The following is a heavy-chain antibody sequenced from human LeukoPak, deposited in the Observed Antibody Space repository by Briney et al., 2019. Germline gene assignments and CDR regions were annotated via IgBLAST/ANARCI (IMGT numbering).Heavy chain of an antibody. J-gene: IGHJ4*02. D-gene: IGHD3-3*01. CDR3: ARFWSGYYHYFDH. V-gene: IGHV4-30-4*01. CDR1: GGSISSGDYY. CDR2: IYYSGST. Sequence: SETLSLTCTVSGGSISSGDYYWSWIRQPPGKGLEWIGYIYYSGSTYYNPSLKSRVTISVDTSKNQFSLKLSSVTAADTAVYYCARFWSGYYHYFDHWGQGTLVTVSS.